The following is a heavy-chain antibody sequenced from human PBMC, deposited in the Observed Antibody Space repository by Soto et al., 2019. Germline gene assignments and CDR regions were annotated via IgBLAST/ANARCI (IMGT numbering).Heavy chain of an antibody. J-gene: IGHJ6*02. CDR3: ARGYCGGDCYYYGMDV. V-gene: IGHV1-69*01. Sequence: QVQLVQSGAEVKKPGSSVKVSCKASGGTFSSYAISWVRQAPGQGLEWMGGIIPIFGTANYAQKFQGRVTITADEATSTAYRELSSLRSEDTAVYYCARGYCGGDCYYYGMDVWGQGTTVTVSS. CDR2: IIPIFGTA. D-gene: IGHD2-21*01. CDR1: GGTFSSYA.